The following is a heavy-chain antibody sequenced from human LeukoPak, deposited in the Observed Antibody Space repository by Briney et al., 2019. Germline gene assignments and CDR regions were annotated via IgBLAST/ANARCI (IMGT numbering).Heavy chain of an antibody. V-gene: IGHV1-8*01. J-gene: IGHJ6*03. Sequence: ASVKVSCTSSAYTFTSYDINWVRQATGQGLEWMGWMNPTSGSTGSAQKFQGRVTMTRNTSISTAYMGLSSLRSEDTAVYYCARVPLLRYFDWLGSTNKYYYYYYMDVWGKGTTVTISS. CDR2: MNPTSGST. CDR3: ARVPLLRYFDWLGSTNKYYYYYYMDV. CDR1: AYTFTSYD. D-gene: IGHD3-9*01.